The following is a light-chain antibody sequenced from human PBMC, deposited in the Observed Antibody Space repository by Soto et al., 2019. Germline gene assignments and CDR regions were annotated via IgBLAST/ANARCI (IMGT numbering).Light chain of an antibody. J-gene: IGLJ1*01. CDR1: SNDVGGYNY. V-gene: IGLV2-8*01. Sequence: QSAMTQPPSASGSPGQSVTVSCTGTSNDVGGYNYVSWYQQHPGRAPKLIIYEVTQRPSGVPDRFSGSKSGNTASLTVSGLQAEDEADYYCNSYAGGTSPYVFGTGTKLTVL. CDR3: NSYAGGTSPYV. CDR2: EVT.